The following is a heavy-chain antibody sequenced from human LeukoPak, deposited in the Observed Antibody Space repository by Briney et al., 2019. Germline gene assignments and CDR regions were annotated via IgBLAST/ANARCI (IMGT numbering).Heavy chain of an antibody. J-gene: IGHJ5*02. CDR3: ARRGGDDILTGYYVESWFDH. D-gene: IGHD3-9*01. CDR2: IDYSGGI. V-gene: IGHV4-39*01. Sequence: PSETLSVTCSVSGGSISSGSYSWVWIRQPPGKGLEWIGTIDYSGGISYKLSLRSRVTISVDTPKNQFSLKVTSVTAADTAVYYCARRGGDDILTGYYVESWFDHWGQGTLVTVSS. CDR1: GGSISSGSYS.